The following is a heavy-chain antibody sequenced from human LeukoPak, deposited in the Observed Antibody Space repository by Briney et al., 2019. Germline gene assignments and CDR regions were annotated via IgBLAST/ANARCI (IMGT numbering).Heavy chain of an antibody. CDR1: GFTFSSSW. Sequence: GGSLRLSCAASGFTFSSSWMAWVRQAPGKGLEWVANIKQDGSEKYYVDSVKGRFTISRDNTKNSLYLQMNSLRAEDTAVYYCARDGTYYDFWGKGTTVTVSS. CDR3: ARDGTYYDF. D-gene: IGHD3-3*01. J-gene: IGHJ6*04. V-gene: IGHV3-7*01. CDR2: IKQDGSEK.